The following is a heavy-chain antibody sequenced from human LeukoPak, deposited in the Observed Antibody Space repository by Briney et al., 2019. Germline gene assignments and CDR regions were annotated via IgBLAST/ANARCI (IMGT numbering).Heavy chain of an antibody. J-gene: IGHJ4*02. D-gene: IGHD3-3*01. CDR3: ARGLNDSWTGENY. Sequence: PGGSLRLSCAASGFTFSDYNMRWIRQAPGKGLEWVSSISRSGSTKYYADSVKGRFTISRDNAKNSLFLQMNSLRAEDTAVYYCARGLNDSWTGENYWGQGTLVTVSS. CDR1: GFTFSDYN. CDR2: ISRSGSTK. V-gene: IGHV3-11*01.